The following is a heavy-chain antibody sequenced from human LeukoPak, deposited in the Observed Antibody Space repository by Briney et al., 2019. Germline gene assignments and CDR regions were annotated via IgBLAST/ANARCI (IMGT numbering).Heavy chain of an antibody. Sequence: PSETLSLTCAVYSGSFTGYYWSWIRQPPGKGLEWIGEINHSGSPNYNPSLNSRVTISVDTSKNQFSLKLSSVTAADTAVYYCARNDYYYHILTGYYGGTTFGYWGQGTLVTVSS. CDR2: INHSGSP. CDR3: ARNDYYYHILTGYYGGTTFGY. V-gene: IGHV4-34*01. J-gene: IGHJ4*02. CDR1: SGSFTGYY. D-gene: IGHD3-9*01.